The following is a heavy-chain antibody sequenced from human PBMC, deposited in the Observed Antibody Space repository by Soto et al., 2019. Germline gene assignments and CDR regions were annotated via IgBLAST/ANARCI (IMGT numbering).Heavy chain of an antibody. CDR1: GYTLTELS. CDR3: ATDRRRVVDPQSVYYYYMDV. J-gene: IGHJ6*03. V-gene: IGHV1-24*01. CDR2: FDPEDGET. D-gene: IGHD2-2*01. Sequence: GPSVKVSGKVSGYTLTELSMHWVRQAPGKGLEWMGGFDPEDGETIYAQKFQGRVTMTEDTSTDTAYMELSSQRSEDTAVYYCATDRRRVVDPQSVYYYYMDVWGKGTTVTVSS.